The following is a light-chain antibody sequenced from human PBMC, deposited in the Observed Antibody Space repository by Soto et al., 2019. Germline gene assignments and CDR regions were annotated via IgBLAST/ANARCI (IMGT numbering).Light chain of an antibody. V-gene: IGKV1-5*03. CDR2: KAS. J-gene: IGKJ2*01. Sequence: DIQMTQSPSTLSASVGDRVTITCRASQSISSWLAWYQQKPGKAPKLLIYKASSLESGVPSRFSGSGSGTEFTLPIRSLQPVDFATYYCQQYNSYPYSFRQGTQLEIK. CDR1: QSISSW. CDR3: QQYNSYPYS.